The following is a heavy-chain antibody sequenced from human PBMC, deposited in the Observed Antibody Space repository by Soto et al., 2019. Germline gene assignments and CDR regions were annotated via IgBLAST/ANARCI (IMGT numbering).Heavy chain of an antibody. CDR1: GGSISSYY. J-gene: IGHJ4*02. D-gene: IGHD6-13*01. CDR2: IYYSGST. V-gene: IGHV4-59*08. Sequence: PSETLSLTCSVSGGSISSYYWSWIRQPPGKGLEWIGYIYYSGSTNYNPSLKSRVTISVDTSKNQFSLKLSSVTAADTAVYYCARVDGYSSSWFVYWGQGTLVTVSS. CDR3: ARVDGYSSSWFVY.